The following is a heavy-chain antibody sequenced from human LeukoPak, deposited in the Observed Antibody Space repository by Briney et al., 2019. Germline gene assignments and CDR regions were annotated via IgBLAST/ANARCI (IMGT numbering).Heavy chain of an antibody. D-gene: IGHD2-8*02. CDR3: VKQMLVRVSSYTSGLDY. CDR1: GFTFEDCT. Sequence: GGSLRLSCAASGFTFEDCTMHWVRQRPGKGLEWLSLISWDGAFTHYADSVEGRFTISRDNSRNSLYLQINSLTSEDAAFHYCVKQMLVRVSSYTSGLDYWGPGTLVTVSS. V-gene: IGHV3-43*01. J-gene: IGHJ4*02. CDR2: ISWDGAFT.